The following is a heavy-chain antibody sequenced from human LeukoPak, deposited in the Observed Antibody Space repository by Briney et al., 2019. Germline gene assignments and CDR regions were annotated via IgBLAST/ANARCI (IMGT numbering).Heavy chain of an antibody. CDR3: AKVAITFGGVIVLTSLYYFDY. CDR2: ISGSGGST. V-gene: IGHV3-23*01. D-gene: IGHD3-16*02. J-gene: IGHJ4*02. Sequence: GGSLRLSCAASGFTFSSYAMSWVRQAPGKGLEWVSAISGSGGSTYYADSVKGRFTISRDNSKSTLYLQMNSLRAEDTAVYYCAKVAITFGGVIVLTSLYYFDYWGQGTLVTVSS. CDR1: GFTFSSYA.